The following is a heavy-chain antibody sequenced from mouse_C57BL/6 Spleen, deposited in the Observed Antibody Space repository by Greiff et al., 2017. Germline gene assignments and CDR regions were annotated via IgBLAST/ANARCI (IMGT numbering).Heavy chain of an antibody. CDR2: LAPSDSET. CDR3: ASNYGSSPGWFAY. D-gene: IGHD1-1*01. V-gene: IGHV1-52*01. J-gene: IGHJ3*01. CDR1: GYTFTSYW. Sequence: QVQLQQPGAELVRPGSSVTLSCTVSGYTFTSYWMHWVQQRPIQGLEWIGNLAPSDSETNYNQKFKNKATLTVDKSSSTAYMQLSSLPAEDSAVYYSASNYGSSPGWFAYWGQGTLVTVSS.